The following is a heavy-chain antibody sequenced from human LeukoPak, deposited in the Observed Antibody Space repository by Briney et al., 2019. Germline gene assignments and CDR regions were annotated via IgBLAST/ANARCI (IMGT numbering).Heavy chain of an antibody. J-gene: IGHJ5*02. CDR3: ARDADCSSTSCYQNWFDP. Sequence: ASVKVSCKTSGYSFTNYGISWVRQAPGQGLEWMGWISGYNGRTNSAQKVQGRVTMTTDTSTSTAYMELRSLRSDDTAVYHCARDADCSSTSCYQNWFDPWGQGTLVTVSS. CDR1: GYSFTNYG. D-gene: IGHD2-2*01. V-gene: IGHV1-18*01. CDR2: ISGYNGRT.